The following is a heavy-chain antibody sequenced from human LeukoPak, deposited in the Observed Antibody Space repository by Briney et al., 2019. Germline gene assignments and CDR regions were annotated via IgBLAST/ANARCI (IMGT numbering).Heavy chain of an antibody. CDR2: ISGGGSST. D-gene: IGHD4-23*01. CDR1: GFTFSSYA. J-gene: IGHJ4*02. CDR3: AKTGGGNY. V-gene: IGHV3-23*01. Sequence: GGSLRLSCAASGFTFSSYALTWVRQPPGKGLEWVSTISGGGSSTYYADSVKGRFTISRDNSKDTLFLQMNSLRAEDTAVYYCAKTGGGNYWGQGTLVTVSS.